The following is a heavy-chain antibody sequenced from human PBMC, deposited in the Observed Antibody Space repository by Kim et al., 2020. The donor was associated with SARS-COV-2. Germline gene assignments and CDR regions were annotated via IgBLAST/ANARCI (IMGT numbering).Heavy chain of an antibody. CDR2: TI. V-gene: IGHV3-48*03. CDR3: ARDGTYYSFDS. D-gene: IGHD1-26*01. Sequence: TIEYADSVRGRFTISRDNAKNSLYLQMNSLRPEDTAIYYCARDGTYYSFDSWGQGTLVTVSS. J-gene: IGHJ4*02.